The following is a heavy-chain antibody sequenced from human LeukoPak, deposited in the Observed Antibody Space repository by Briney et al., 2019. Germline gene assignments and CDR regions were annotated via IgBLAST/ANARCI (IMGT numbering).Heavy chain of an antibody. V-gene: IGHV3-23*01. Sequence: GGSLRLSCAASGFTFSSYGMSWVRQAPGKGLEWVSAISGSGGSTYYADSVKGRFTISRDNSKNTLYLQMNSLRAEDTAVYYCAKCASRGSGSYPDVWGKGTTVTISS. CDR2: ISGSGGST. J-gene: IGHJ6*04. CDR1: GFTFSSYG. CDR3: AKCASRGSGSYPDV. D-gene: IGHD3-10*01.